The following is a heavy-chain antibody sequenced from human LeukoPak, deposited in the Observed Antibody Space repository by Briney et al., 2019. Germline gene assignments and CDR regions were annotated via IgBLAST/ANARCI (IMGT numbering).Heavy chain of an antibody. Sequence: ASVKVSCKASGYTFTSYDINWVRQATGQGLEWMGWMNPNSGNTGYAQKFQGRVTMTRNTSISIAYMELSSLRSEDTAVYYCARAYYDFWSGYRTNYYYYYMDVWGKGTTVTVSS. V-gene: IGHV1-8*01. CDR1: GYTFTSYD. CDR3: ARAYYDFWSGYRTNYYYYYMDV. CDR2: MNPNSGNT. D-gene: IGHD3-3*01. J-gene: IGHJ6*03.